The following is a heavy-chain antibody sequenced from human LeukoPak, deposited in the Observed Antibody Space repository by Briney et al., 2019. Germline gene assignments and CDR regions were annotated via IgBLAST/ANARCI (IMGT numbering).Heavy chain of an antibody. CDR1: RFTFSRYW. Sequence: TGGSLILSCAASRFTFSRYWMHWVRQAPGKGLVWVSRINSDGISTSYADSVKGRFTISRDNAKNTLYLQMNSLRAEDTAVYYCARDGNYYDSSGPADYWGQGTLVTVSS. V-gene: IGHV3-74*01. CDR3: ARDGNYYDSSGPADY. J-gene: IGHJ4*02. D-gene: IGHD3-22*01. CDR2: INSDGIST.